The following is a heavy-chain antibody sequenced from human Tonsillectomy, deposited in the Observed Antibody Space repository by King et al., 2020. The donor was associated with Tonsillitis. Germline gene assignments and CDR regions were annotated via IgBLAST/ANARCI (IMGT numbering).Heavy chain of an antibody. CDR1: GYSISSGSY. J-gene: IGHJ4*02. D-gene: IGHD3-16*01. CDR3: ARGRAKNDYSYEFDF. Sequence: QLQESGPGLVEPWGTLSLTCGVSGYSISSGSYWGWIRQSPGKGLEWIGSIYYSGKTFYNPSLKRRVTVSLDTSNNQFSLKLSSMTAADTAIYYCARGRAKNDYSYEFDFWGQGALVTVSS. CDR2: IYYSGKT. V-gene: IGHV4-38-2*01.